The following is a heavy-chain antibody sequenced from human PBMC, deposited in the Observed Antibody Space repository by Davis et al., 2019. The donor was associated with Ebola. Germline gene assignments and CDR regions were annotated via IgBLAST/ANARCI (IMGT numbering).Heavy chain of an antibody. J-gene: IGHJ4*02. V-gene: IGHV1-69*13. CDR2: IIPIFGPA. Sequence: SVKVSCKASGGTFNSYAISWVRQAPGQGLQWLGGIIPIFGPANYAQKFQDRVTIIADESTSTAYMELSTLTSEDTAVYYCARGGTLGYCSSTSCYGQFDYWGQGTLVTVSS. D-gene: IGHD2-2*01. CDR3: ARGGTLGYCSSTSCYGQFDY. CDR1: GGTFNSYA.